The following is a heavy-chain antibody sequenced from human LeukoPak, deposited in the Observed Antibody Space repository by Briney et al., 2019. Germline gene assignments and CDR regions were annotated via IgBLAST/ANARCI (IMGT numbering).Heavy chain of an antibody. CDR3: AKGDSTYYYGSGSYYYGMDV. D-gene: IGHD3-10*01. CDR1: GFTFDDYA. V-gene: IGHV3-9*01. Sequence: GGSLRLSCAASGFTFDDYAMHWVRQAPGKGLEWVSGISWNSGSIGYADSVKGRFTISRDNAKNSLYLQMNSLRAEDTALYYCAKGDSTYYYGSGSYYYGMDVWGQGTTVTVSS. J-gene: IGHJ6*02. CDR2: ISWNSGSI.